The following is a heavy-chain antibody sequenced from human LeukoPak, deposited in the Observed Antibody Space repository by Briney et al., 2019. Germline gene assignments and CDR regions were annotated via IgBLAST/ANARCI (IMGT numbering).Heavy chain of an antibody. J-gene: IGHJ4*02. Sequence: GGSLRLSCAASGFTVNSIYMSWVRQAPGKGLEWVSYIRSSSSTMYYADSVKGRFTISRDNAKSSLYLQMSSLRDEDTAVYYCARARGYNHGPQDYYFDYWGQGTLVTVSS. D-gene: IGHD5-18*01. CDR2: IRSSSSTM. CDR3: ARARGYNHGPQDYYFDY. CDR1: GFTVNSIY. V-gene: IGHV3-48*02.